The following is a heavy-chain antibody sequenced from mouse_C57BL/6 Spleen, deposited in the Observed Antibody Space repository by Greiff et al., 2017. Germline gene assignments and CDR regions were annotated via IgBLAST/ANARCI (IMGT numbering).Heavy chain of an antibody. CDR1: GYTFTDYE. Sequence: VQLQQSGAELVRPGASVTLSCKASGYTFTDYEMHWVKQTPVHGLEWIGAIDPETGGTAYNQKFKGKAILTADKSSSTAYMELRSLTSEDTAVYYCTYYLRVLCWYFDVWGTGTPATVSS. CDR2: IDPETGGT. CDR3: TYYLRVLCWYFDV. V-gene: IGHV1-15*01. J-gene: IGHJ1*03. D-gene: IGHD5-5*01.